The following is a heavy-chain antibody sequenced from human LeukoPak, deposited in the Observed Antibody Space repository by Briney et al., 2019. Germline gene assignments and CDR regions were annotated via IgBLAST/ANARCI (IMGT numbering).Heavy chain of an antibody. CDR2: ILQDAETT. Sequence: PGGSLRLSCAASGFSFSTSMMSWVRRVPGQGLEWVSTILQDAETTYYADSVRGRFTISRDNFKDTLFLQMSSLRAEDTAMYYCTKREGQSFDYWGQGALVTVSS. CDR1: GFSFSTSM. D-gene: IGHD5-24*01. V-gene: IGHV3-23*01. J-gene: IGHJ4*02. CDR3: TKREGQSFDY.